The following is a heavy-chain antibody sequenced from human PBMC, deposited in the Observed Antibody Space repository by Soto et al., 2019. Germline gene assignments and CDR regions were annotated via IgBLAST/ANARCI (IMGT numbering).Heavy chain of an antibody. V-gene: IGHV3-48*03. D-gene: IGHD3-22*01. J-gene: IGHJ4*02. Sequence: EVQLVESGGGLVQPGGSLRLSCAASGFTFSSYEMTWVRQAPGKGLAWVSYISSSGSTIYYAASVKCRFPISRDNAKNSLNLQINSLSADDRAVYYCERSGYYYDSSGSVSDYWGQGTLVTVSA. CDR2: ISSSGSTI. CDR1: GFTFSSYE. CDR3: ERSGYYYDSSGSVSDY.